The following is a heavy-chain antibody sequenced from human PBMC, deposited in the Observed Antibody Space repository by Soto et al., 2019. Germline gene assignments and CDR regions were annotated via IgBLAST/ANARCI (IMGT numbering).Heavy chain of an antibody. CDR1: GGTFSSYA. V-gene: IGHV1-69*13. CDR3: ARGVVRTYYDFWSGYHETYYYYGMDV. J-gene: IGHJ6*02. Sequence: SVKVSCKASGGTFSSYAISWVRQAPGQGLEWMGGIIPIFGTANYTQKFQGRVTITADESTSTAYMELSSLRSEDTAVYYCARGVVRTYYDFWSGYHETYYYYGMDVWGQGTTVTVSS. D-gene: IGHD3-3*01. CDR2: IIPIFGTA.